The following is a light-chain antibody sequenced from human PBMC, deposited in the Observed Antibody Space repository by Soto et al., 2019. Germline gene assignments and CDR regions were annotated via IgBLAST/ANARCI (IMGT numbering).Light chain of an antibody. J-gene: IGLJ1*01. CDR1: SSDAGGYNY. V-gene: IGLV2-14*03. Sequence: QSALTQPASVSGSPGQSITISCTGTSSDAGGYNYVSWYQHHPGKAPKLMIFDVSNQPSGVSNRFSGSKSGNTASLTISGLQPEDEADYYCSSYTTSNTRQIVFGTGTKVTVL. CDR3: SSYTTSNTRQIV. CDR2: DVS.